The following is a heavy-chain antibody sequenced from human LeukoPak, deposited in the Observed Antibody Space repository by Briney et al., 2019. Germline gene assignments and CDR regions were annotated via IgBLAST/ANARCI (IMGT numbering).Heavy chain of an antibody. Sequence: PSETLSLTCTVSGGSIRSSYYYWGWIRQPPGKGLEWIGSIYDSGSTYYNPSLKSRVTISVDTSKNQFSLKLSSVTAADTAVYYCARGSSHSSGWYGYWGQGTLVTVSS. V-gene: IGHV4-39*07. D-gene: IGHD6-19*01. J-gene: IGHJ4*02. CDR1: GGSIRSSYYY. CDR3: ARGSSHSSGWYGY. CDR2: IYDSGST.